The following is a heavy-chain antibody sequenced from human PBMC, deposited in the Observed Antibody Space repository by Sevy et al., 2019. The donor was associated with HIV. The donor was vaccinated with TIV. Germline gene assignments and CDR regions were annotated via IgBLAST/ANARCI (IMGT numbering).Heavy chain of an antibody. CDR1: GGSISSYY. CDR2: IYYSGST. D-gene: IGHD3-3*01. J-gene: IGHJ4*02. Sequence: SETLSLTCTVSGGSISSYYWSWIRQPPGKGLEWIGYIYYSGSTNYNPSLKSRVTISVDTSKNQFSLNLSSVTAADTAVYYCARRYYDYYFDYWGQGTLVTVSS. V-gene: IGHV4-59*01. CDR3: ARRYYDYYFDY.